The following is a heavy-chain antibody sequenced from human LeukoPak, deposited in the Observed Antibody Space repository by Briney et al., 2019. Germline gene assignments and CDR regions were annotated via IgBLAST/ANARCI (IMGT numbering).Heavy chain of an antibody. J-gene: IGHJ4*02. CDR2: ISSNGGST. Sequence: PGGSLRLSCAASGFTFSSYAMHWVRQAPGKGLEYVSAISSNGGSTYYANSVKGRFTVSRDNAKDTLYLQLNSLRVEDTAVYYCATDRSWGGFDNWGQGTLVTVSS. D-gene: IGHD3-16*01. CDR1: GFTFSSYA. CDR3: ATDRSWGGFDN. V-gene: IGHV3-64*01.